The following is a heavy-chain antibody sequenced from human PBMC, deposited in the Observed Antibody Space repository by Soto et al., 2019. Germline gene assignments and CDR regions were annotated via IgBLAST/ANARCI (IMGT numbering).Heavy chain of an antibody. V-gene: IGHV3-21*01. D-gene: IGHD6-13*01. CDR2: ISSSSSYI. CDR1: GFTFSSYS. J-gene: IGHJ4*02. CDR3: ARGYSSSPLLVY. Sequence: EVQLVESGGGLVKPGGSLRLSCAASGFTFSSYSMNWVRQAPGKGLEWVSSISSSSSYINYADSVKGRFTISRDNAKNSLYLQMNSLRAEDTAVYYCARGYSSSPLLVYWGQGTLVTVSS.